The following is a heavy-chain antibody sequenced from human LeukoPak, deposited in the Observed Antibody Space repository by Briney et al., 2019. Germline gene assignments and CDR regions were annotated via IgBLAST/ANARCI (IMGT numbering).Heavy chain of an antibody. J-gene: IGHJ4*02. Sequence: PGGSLRLSCAASGFTVSFNYMSWVRQAPGKGLEWISVIYSGGTTYYADSVKGRFTISRENSKNTLYLQMNSLRAEDTAVYYCVSPLRYLPVWGQGTLVTVSS. CDR3: VSPLRYLPV. V-gene: IGHV3-53*01. CDR1: GFTVSFNY. D-gene: IGHD3-9*01. CDR2: IYSGGTT.